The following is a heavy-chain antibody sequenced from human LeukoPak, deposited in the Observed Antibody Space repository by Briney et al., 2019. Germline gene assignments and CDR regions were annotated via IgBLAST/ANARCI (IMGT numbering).Heavy chain of an antibody. Sequence: SETLSLTCTVSGGSTSNGGYYWSWIRQHPGKGLKWIGYIYYSGSTYYNPSLKSRVTISVDTSKNQFSLKLSSVTAADTAVYYCASRRSSWYVRDEYFQHWGQGTLVTVSS. CDR1: GGSTSNGGYY. CDR2: IYYSGST. CDR3: ASRRSSWYVRDEYFQH. J-gene: IGHJ1*01. D-gene: IGHD6-13*01. V-gene: IGHV4-31*03.